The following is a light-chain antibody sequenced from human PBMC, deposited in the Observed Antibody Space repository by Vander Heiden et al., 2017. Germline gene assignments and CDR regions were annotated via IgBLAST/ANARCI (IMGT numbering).Light chain of an antibody. J-gene: IGLJ1*01. CDR1: SSDVGGYNY. V-gene: IGLV2-8*01. Sequence: SALTQPPSASGSPGPSVTIPCHGPSSDVGGYNYVSGYQQPPAEAPNLLIYEVSKRPSGVPDRFSGSKSGNTASLTVAGLHAEEEADYYCTSDAGGNNVSVFGTGTKVTVL. CDR2: EVS. CDR3: TSDAGGNNVSV.